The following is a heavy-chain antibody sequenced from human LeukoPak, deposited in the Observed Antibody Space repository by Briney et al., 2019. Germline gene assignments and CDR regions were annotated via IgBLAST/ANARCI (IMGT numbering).Heavy chain of an antibody. CDR2: ICYSGST. J-gene: IGHJ5*02. CDR3: ARGPDYDFWSGTNWFDP. CDR1: GGSISSGGYY. Sequence: PPQTLSLTCTVSGGSISSGGYYWSWIRQHPGKGLEWIGYICYSGSTYYNPSLKSRVTISVDTSKNQFSLKLSSVTAADTAVYYCARGPDYDFWSGTNWFDPWGQGTLVTVSS. D-gene: IGHD3-3*01. V-gene: IGHV4-31*03.